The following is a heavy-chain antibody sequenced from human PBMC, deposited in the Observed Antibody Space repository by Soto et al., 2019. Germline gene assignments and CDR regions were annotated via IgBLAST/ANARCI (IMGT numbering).Heavy chain of an antibody. CDR2: INAGNGNT. J-gene: IGHJ4*02. Sequence: ASVKVSCKASGYTFTSYSMHWARQAPGQRLEWMGWINAGNGNTKSSQKFQGRVTITRDTSASTAYMELSSLRSEDTAVYYCARGYYPSYSDYWGQGTLVTVSS. CDR1: GYTFTSYS. V-gene: IGHV1-3*01. CDR3: ARGYYPSYSDY. D-gene: IGHD2-21*01.